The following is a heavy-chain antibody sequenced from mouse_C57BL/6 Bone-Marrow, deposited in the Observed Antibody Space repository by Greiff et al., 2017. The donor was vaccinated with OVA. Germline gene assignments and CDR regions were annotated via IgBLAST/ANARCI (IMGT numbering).Heavy chain of an antibody. D-gene: IGHD1-1*01. V-gene: IGHV3-6*01. CDR3: ASQFITTERGFAY. CDR2: ISYDGSN. Sequence: EVKLQESGPGLVKPSQSLSLTCSVTGYSITSGYYWNWIRQFPGNKLEWMGYISYDGSNNYNPSLQNRISITRDTSKNQFFLKLNSVTTEDTATYYCASQFITTERGFAYWGQGTLVTVSA. J-gene: IGHJ3*01. CDR1: GYSITSGYY.